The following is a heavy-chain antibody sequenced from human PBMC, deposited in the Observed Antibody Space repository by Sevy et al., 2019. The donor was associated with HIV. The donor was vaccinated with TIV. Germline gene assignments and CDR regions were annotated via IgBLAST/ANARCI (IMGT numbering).Heavy chain of an antibody. J-gene: IGHJ4*02. CDR3: ARDECTNAVCYSWTFVL. V-gene: IGHV1-3*01. CDR1: GYTFTRYA. CDR2: INAGNGHT. Sequence: ASLKVSCKASGYTFTRYAMHWVRQAPGQRLEWMGWINAGNGHTKYSEKFQGRATITRETSATSAYLELSSLTSEDTALYYCARDECTNAVCYSWTFVLWGQGTLVTVSS. D-gene: IGHD2-8*01.